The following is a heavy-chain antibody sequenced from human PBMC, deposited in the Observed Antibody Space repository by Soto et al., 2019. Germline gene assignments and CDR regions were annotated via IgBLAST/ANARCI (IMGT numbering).Heavy chain of an antibody. J-gene: IGHJ6*02. D-gene: IGHD4-17*01. CDR1: GGSISSGGYY. CDR3: ARDRTDYGGNYYYYGMDV. V-gene: IGHV4-31*03. CDR2: IYYSGST. Sequence: QVQLQESGPGLVKPSQTLSLTCTVSGGSISSGGYYWSWIRQHPGKGLEWIGYIYYSGSTCYNPSLKSRVTISVDTSKNQFSLKRRSVTAADTAVYYCARDRTDYGGNYYYYGMDVWGQETTVTVS.